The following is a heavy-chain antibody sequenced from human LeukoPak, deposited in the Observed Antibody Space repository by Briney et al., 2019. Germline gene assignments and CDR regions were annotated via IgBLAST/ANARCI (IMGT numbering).Heavy chain of an antibody. Sequence: NPSETLSLTCSVSGGSISPYYWSWIRQPPGKGLEWIGYVYYSGSTNYNPSLRSRVTISVDTSKNQFSLKLGSVTAADMAVYYCAKYIRDSGTYNFDYWGQGTLVTVSS. CDR1: GGSISPYY. D-gene: IGHD1-1*01. CDR2: VYYSGST. CDR3: AKYIRDSGTYNFDY. J-gene: IGHJ4*02. V-gene: IGHV4-59*01.